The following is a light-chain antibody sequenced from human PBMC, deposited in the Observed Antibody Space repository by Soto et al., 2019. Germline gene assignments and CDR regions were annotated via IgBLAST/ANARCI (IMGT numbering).Light chain of an antibody. J-gene: IGLJ1*01. CDR1: GRDIGAYDY. CDR3: YV. CDR2: GVK. Sequence: QCVRTHPGSVGWSPGHSITISCTGSGRDIGAYDYVSWYQQHPGKAPKLLIYGVKNRPSGVSYRFSASKSAFTASLTISGLQAEDEAHYYSYVFGPGTKVTVL. V-gene: IGLV2-14*01.